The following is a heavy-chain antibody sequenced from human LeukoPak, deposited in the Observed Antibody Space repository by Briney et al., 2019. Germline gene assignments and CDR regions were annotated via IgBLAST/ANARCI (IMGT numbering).Heavy chain of an antibody. V-gene: IGHV3-48*01. CDR1: GFSFNRHD. J-gene: IGHJ2*01. CDR3: ARDGNSPPYWYFDL. CDR2: ISSSRTTI. D-gene: IGHD2/OR15-2a*01. Sequence: GGSLRLSCTASGFSFNRHDMNWVRQAPGRGLEWISYISSSRTTINYADSVRGRFIISRDKATNTLYLQMNSLRTEDTAVYFCARDGNSPPYWYFDLWGRGTLVTVSS.